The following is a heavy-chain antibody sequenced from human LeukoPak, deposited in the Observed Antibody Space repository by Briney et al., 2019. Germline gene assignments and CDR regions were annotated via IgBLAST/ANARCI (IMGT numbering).Heavy chain of an antibody. V-gene: IGHV3-30*04. Sequence: GGSLRLSCVASGFTFSASTMHWVRQAPGKGLEWVAVLSYDGFTQYYADPVKGRFSISRDNSRSTLYLQMNSLRPEDTAIYHCARDHLPSDQDDFDYWGQGIKVTVSS. CDR2: LSYDGFTQ. CDR1: GFTFSAST. CDR3: ARDHLPSDQDDFDY. D-gene: IGHD3-3*01. J-gene: IGHJ4*02.